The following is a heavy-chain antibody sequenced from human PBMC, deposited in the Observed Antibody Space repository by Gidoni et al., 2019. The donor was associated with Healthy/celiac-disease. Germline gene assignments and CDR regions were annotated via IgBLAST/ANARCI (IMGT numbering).Heavy chain of an antibody. J-gene: IGHJ4*02. CDR2: IYHSGGT. CDR3: ARDREGDY. V-gene: IGHV4-38-2*02. D-gene: IGHD1-26*01. CDR1: GYSISSGYY. Sequence: QVQLQESGPGLVKPSETLSLTCAVSGYSISSGYYWGWIRQPPGKGLEWIGSIYHSGGTYYNPSLKSRVTISVDTSKTQFSLKLSSVTAADTAVYYCARDREGDYWGQGTLVTVSS.